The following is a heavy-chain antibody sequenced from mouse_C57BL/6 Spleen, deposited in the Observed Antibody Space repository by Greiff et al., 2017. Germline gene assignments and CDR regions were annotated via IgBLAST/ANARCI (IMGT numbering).Heavy chain of an antibody. Sequence: EVKVEEPGGGLVKPGGSLKLSCAASGFTFSSYAMSWVRQTPEKRLEWVATISDGGSYTYYPDNVKGRFTISRDNAKNNPYLQMSHLKSEDTAMYYCATYDGYSAAWFAYWGQGTLVTVSA. CDR2: ISDGGSYT. J-gene: IGHJ3*01. CDR3: ATYDGYSAAWFAY. D-gene: IGHD2-3*01. CDR1: GFTFSSYA. V-gene: IGHV5-4*03.